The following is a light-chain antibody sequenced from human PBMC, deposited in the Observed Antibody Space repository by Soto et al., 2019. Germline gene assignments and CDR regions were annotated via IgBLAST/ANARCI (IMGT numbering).Light chain of an antibody. CDR3: QQYGSSSYT. V-gene: IGKV3-20*01. Sequence: EIVLTQSPGTLSLSPGEGATLSCRASQSVASSYLAWYQQKPGQAPRLLIYGASNRATGIPDRFSGGGSGTDFTLTISRLEPEDFAVYYWQQYGSSSYTFGQGTKLESK. CDR2: GAS. CDR1: QSVASSY. J-gene: IGKJ2*01.